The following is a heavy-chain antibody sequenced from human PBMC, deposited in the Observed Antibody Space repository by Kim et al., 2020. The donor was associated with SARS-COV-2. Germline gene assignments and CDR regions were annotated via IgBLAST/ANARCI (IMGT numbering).Heavy chain of an antibody. CDR1: GFTFSSYG. Sequence: GGSLRLSCAASGFTFSSYGMHWVRQAPGKGLEWVAVISYDGSNKYYADSVKGRFTISRDNSKNTLYLQMNSLRAEDTAVYYCASGYDILTGYYNVGGLDYWGQGNLVTVSS. CDR2: ISYDGSNK. CDR3: ASGYDILTGYYNVGGLDY. V-gene: IGHV3-33*05. J-gene: IGHJ4*02. D-gene: IGHD3-9*01.